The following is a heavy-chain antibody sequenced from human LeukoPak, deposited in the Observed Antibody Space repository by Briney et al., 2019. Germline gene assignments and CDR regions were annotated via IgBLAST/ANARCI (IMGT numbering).Heavy chain of an antibody. V-gene: IGHV3-66*01. CDR2: IYSGGST. D-gene: IGHD4-23*01. CDR3: ARYGGNSDAFDI. J-gene: IGHJ3*02. Sequence: GGSLRLSCAASGLTISNNFMGWVRQAPGKGLEWVSLIYSGGSTYSADSVKGRFTISRDNSKNTLHLQMNSLRAEDTAVYYCARYGGNSDAFDIWGQGTMVTVSS. CDR1: GLTISNNF.